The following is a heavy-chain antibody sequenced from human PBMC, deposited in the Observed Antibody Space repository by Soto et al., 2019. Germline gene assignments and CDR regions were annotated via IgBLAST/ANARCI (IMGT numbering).Heavy chain of an antibody. V-gene: IGHV1-69*12. J-gene: IGHJ6*02. Sequence: QVQLVQSGAEVKKPGSSVKVSCKASGGTFSSYAISWVRQAPGQGLEWMGGIIPIFGTANYAQKFEGRVTITADEATSTAYMERSSLRSEDTAVYYCARAPIVVVVAATDYYYGMDVWGQGTTVTVSS. CDR2: IIPIFGTA. CDR1: GGTFSSYA. CDR3: ARAPIVVVVAATDYYYGMDV. D-gene: IGHD2-15*01.